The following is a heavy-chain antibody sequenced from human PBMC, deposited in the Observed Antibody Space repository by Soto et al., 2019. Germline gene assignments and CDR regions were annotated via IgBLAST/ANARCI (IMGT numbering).Heavy chain of an antibody. Sequence: EVQLLDSGGGLVQPGGSLRLSCAASGFTFSSYAMSWVRRAPGAGLEWVSAISGSGGGTYYADSVKGRFTISRDNSKNTLYLQMNSLRADDTAIYYCATEGGYNYGHSFDPWGQGTLVTVSS. CDR2: ISGSGGGT. J-gene: IGHJ5*02. V-gene: IGHV3-23*01. D-gene: IGHD5-18*01. CDR1: GFTFSSYA. CDR3: ATEGGYNYGHSFDP.